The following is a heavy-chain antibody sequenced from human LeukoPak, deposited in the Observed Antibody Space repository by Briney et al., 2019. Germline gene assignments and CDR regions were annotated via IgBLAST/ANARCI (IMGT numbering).Heavy chain of an antibody. CDR1: GGTFSSYA. D-gene: IGHD2-15*01. CDR2: IIPILGIA. CDR3: ARDGSWSSIGGLGY. J-gene: IGHJ4*02. Sequence: GSSVKVSCKASGGTFSSYAISWVRQAPGQGLEWMGRIIPILGIANYAQKFQGRFTMTSDTSTSTVYMEFSNLRPDDTAVYFCARDGSWSSIGGLGYWGQGTLVTVSS. V-gene: IGHV1-69*04.